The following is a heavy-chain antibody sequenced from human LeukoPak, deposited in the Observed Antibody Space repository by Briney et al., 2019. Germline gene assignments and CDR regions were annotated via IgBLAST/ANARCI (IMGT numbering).Heavy chain of an antibody. CDR1: GFTFSSYA. J-gene: IGHJ6*03. V-gene: IGHV3-30*01. Sequence: PGRSLRLSCVASGFTFSSYALFWVRQAPGKGLEWLAVISNDGGKEYYADSVKGRFTMARDNSKNTLYLDMNSLRGEDTAVYYCAREAEIRRNFYYMDVWGKGTTVTVSS. D-gene: IGHD3-16*01. CDR3: AREAEIRRNFYYMDV. CDR2: ISNDGGKE.